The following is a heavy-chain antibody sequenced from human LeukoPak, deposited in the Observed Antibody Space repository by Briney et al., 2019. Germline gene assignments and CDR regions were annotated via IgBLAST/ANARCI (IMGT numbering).Heavy chain of an antibody. Sequence: GGSLRLSCAASGFTFSSFTMTWVRQAPGKGLEWVSAIGGRGGSTYYADSLEGRYTIARDNSKDMVYLQMNSLKVEDTAIYYCGKEGGAWGQGTKVTVSS. CDR1: GFTFSSFT. CDR3: GKEGGA. CDR2: IGGRGGST. J-gene: IGHJ5*02. D-gene: IGHD3-16*01. V-gene: IGHV3-23*01.